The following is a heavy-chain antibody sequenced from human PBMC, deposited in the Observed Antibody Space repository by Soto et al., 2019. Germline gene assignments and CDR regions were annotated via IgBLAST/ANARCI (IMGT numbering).Heavy chain of an antibody. V-gene: IGHV4-61*01. CDR1: GGSVSSGSYY. D-gene: IGHD3-9*01. Sequence: SETLSLTCTVSGGSVSSGSYYWSWIRQPPGKGLEWIGYIYYSGSTNYNPSLKSRVAISVDTSKNQFSLKLSSVTAADTAVYYCARRGVLTGYYLFDXWGQGTLVTVSS. CDR3: ARRGVLTGYYLFDX. J-gene: IGHJ4*02. CDR2: IYYSGST.